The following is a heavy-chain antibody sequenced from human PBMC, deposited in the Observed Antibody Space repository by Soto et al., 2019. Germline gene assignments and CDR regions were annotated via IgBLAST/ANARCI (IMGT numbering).Heavy chain of an antibody. CDR1: GFTFSSYS. D-gene: IGHD3-22*01. CDR3: ARPPHYYDSSGYYPS. V-gene: IGHV3-21*01. J-gene: IGHJ4*02. CDR2: ISSSSSYI. Sequence: WGSLRLSCAASGFTFSSYSMNWVRQAPGKGLEWVSSISSSSSYIYYADSVKGRFTISRDNAKNSLYLQMNSLRAEDTAVYYCARPPHYYDSSGYYPSWGQGTLVTVSS.